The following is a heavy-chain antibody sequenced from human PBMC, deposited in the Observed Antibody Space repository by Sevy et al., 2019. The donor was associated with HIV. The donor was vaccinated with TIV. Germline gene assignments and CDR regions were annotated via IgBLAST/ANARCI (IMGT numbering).Heavy chain of an antibody. D-gene: IGHD3-22*01. CDR3: ATSRRDYYNYYFDY. V-gene: IGHV3-48*03. Sequence: GGSLRLSCAASGLSFRSYELNWVRQAPGKGLQWISYISTGGGTIFYAHSVKGRFTISRDNAKNSVFLQMNSLRAEDTAVYFCATSRRDYYNYYFDYWGHGTLVTVSS. CDR1: GLSFRSYE. CDR2: ISTGGGTI. J-gene: IGHJ4*01.